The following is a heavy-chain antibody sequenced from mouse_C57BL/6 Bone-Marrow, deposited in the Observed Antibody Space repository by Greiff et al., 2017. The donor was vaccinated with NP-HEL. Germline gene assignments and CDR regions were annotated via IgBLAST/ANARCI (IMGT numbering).Heavy chain of an antibody. CDR3: TRGDYGNYFDY. J-gene: IGHJ2*01. V-gene: IGHV6-6*01. Sequence: EVQRVESGGGLVQPGGSMKLSCAASGFTFSDAWMDWVRQSPEKGLEWVAEIRNKANNHATYYAESVKGRFTISRDDSKSSVYLQMNSLRAEDTGIYYCTRGDYGNYFDYWGQGTTLTVSS. CDR1: GFTFSDAW. CDR2: IRNKANNHAT. D-gene: IGHD2-1*01.